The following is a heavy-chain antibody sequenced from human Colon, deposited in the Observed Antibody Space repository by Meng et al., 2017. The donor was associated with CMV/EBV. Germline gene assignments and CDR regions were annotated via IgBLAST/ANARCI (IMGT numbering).Heavy chain of an antibody. Sequence: ASGSIFTRYAITWVRQATGQGLEWMGWMNPKTGNTVYAQKFQARVNLTVDSSIDTAYMELSSLKTDDTAVYYCTRGLQLWFPSPAYWGQGALVTVSS. J-gene: IGHJ4*02. D-gene: IGHD5-18*01. V-gene: IGHV1-8*01. CDR1: GSIFTRYA. CDR2: MNPKTGNT. CDR3: TRGLQLWFPSPAY.